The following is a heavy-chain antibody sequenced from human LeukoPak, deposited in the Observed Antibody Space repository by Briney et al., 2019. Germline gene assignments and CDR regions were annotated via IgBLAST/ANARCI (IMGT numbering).Heavy chain of an antibody. Sequence: SETLSLTCTVSGGSISSYYWSWIRQPPGKGLEWIGYIYYSGSTNYNPSLKSRVTISVDTSKNQFSLKLSSVTAADTAVYYCARSYHDSSGYPQALTGWGQGTLVTVSS. D-gene: IGHD3-22*01. CDR2: IYYSGST. V-gene: IGHV4-59*01. J-gene: IGHJ4*02. CDR1: GGSISSYY. CDR3: ARSYHDSSGYPQALTG.